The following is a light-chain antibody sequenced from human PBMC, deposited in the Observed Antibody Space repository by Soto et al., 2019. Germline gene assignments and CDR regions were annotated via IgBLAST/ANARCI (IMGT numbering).Light chain of an antibody. CDR1: QSISIW. CDR2: KAS. Sequence: IQMTQSPSTLSASVGDRVTITCRASQSISIWLAWYQQKPGKAPKLLIYKASSLESEVPSRFSGSGSGTEFTLTINSLHPDDSATYYCQQYNSDSTFGQGTKVEIK. V-gene: IGKV1-5*03. CDR3: QQYNSDST. J-gene: IGKJ1*01.